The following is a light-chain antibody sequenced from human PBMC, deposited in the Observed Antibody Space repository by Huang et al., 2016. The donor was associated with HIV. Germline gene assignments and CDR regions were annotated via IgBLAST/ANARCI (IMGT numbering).Light chain of an antibody. Sequence: AVQMTQSPSSLSASVGDRITITCRASQGVRGDLGWYQQKPGKAPKLLIYGTSTLQSVVPSRFSGSGSGTHYTRSINSLQPEDFATYYCLQAATYPWTCGQGTKVEIK. J-gene: IGKJ1*01. V-gene: IGKV1-6*01. CDR1: QGVRGD. CDR2: GTS. CDR3: LQAATYPWT.